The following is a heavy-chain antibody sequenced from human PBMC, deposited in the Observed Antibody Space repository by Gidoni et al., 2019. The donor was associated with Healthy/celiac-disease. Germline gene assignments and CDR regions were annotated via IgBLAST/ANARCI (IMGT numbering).Heavy chain of an antibody. V-gene: IGHV2-70*01. CDR2: IDWDDDK. J-gene: IGHJ6*02. CDR3: ARISTIFVGYYYYYGMDV. Sequence: QVTLRESGPALVKPTQTLTLTCTFSGFSLSTSGMCVSWIRQPPGKALEWLALIDWDDDKYYSTSLKTRLTISKDTSKNQVVLTMTNMDPVDTATYYCARISTIFVGYYYYYGMDVWGQGTTVTVSS. CDR1: GFSLSTSGMC. D-gene: IGHD3-3*01.